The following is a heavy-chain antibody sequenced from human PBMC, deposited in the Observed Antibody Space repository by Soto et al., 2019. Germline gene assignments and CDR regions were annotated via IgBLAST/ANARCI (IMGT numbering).Heavy chain of an antibody. CDR1: GFTFSNYH. V-gene: IGHV3-48*01. Sequence: EVQLVESGGGLVQPGGSLRLSCAASGFTFSNYHMNWVRQVPGKGLEWISYISSGSTTIYYADSVKGRFTISRDNAKNSLYLQMNRLRVEDTAVYFCARPKLAGGTSEGFGPWGQGPLVTVSP. J-gene: IGHJ5*02. CDR3: ARPKLAGGTSEGFGP. D-gene: IGHD1-1*01. CDR2: ISSGSTTI.